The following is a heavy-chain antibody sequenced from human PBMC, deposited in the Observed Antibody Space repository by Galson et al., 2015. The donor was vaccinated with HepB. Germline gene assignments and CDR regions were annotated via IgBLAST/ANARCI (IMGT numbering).Heavy chain of an antibody. J-gene: IGHJ4*02. CDR1: GFTFSSYS. CDR2: ISSSSSTI. V-gene: IGHV3-48*01. CDR3: ARDLVEMATIDEFDY. Sequence: LRLSCAASGFTFSSYSMNWVRQAPGKGLEWVSYISSSSSTIYYADSVKGRFTISRDNAKNSLYLQMNSLRAEDTAVYYCARDLVEMATIDEFDYWGQGTLVTVSS. D-gene: IGHD5-24*01.